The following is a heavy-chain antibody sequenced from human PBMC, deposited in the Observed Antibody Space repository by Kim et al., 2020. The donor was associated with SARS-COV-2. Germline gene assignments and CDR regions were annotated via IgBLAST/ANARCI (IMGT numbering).Heavy chain of an antibody. CDR3: AKEGAAGTFGMRWFDP. CDR1: GFTFDDYA. D-gene: IGHD6-13*01. Sequence: GGSLRLSCAASGFTFDDYAMHWVRQAPGKGLEWVSGISWNSGSIGYADSVKGRFTISRDNAKNSLYLQMNSLRAEDTALYYCAKEGAAGTFGMRWFDPWGQGTLVTVSS. J-gene: IGHJ5*02. V-gene: IGHV3-9*01. CDR2: ISWNSGSI.